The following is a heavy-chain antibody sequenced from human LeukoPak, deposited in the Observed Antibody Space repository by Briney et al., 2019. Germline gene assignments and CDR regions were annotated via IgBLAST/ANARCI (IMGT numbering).Heavy chain of an antibody. D-gene: IGHD3-22*01. CDR2: ISSSSSYI. Sequence: GGSLRLSCAASGFTFSSYSMNWVRQAPGKGLEWVSSISSSSSYIYYADSVKGRFTISRDNSKNTLYLQMNSLRAEDTAVYYCAKDRFLRDSSGYYDYWGQGTLVTVSS. J-gene: IGHJ4*02. CDR1: GFTFSSYS. CDR3: AKDRFLRDSSGYYDY. V-gene: IGHV3-21*01.